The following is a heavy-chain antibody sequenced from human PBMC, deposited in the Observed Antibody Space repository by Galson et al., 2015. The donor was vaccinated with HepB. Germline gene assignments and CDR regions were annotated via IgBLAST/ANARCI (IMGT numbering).Heavy chain of an antibody. CDR3: ARELYCSGGSCYDGSYGMDV. CDR2: IWYDGSNK. V-gene: IGHV3-33*08. Sequence: SLRLSCAASGFTFSSYDMHWVRQAPGKGLEWVAVIWYDGSNKYYADSVKGRFTISRDNSKNTLYLQMNSLRAEDTAVYYCARELYCSGGSCYDGSYGMDVWGQGTTVTVSS. D-gene: IGHD2-15*01. CDR1: GFTFSSYD. J-gene: IGHJ6*02.